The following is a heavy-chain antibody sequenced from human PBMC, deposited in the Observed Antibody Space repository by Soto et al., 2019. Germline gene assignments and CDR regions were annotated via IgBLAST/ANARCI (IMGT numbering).Heavy chain of an antibody. CDR3: ARPFNRNDGRGAFDI. CDR1: GFTFSDHY. Sequence: GGSLRLSCAASGFTFSDHYMDWVRQAPGKGLEWVGRSRNKANSYTTEYAASVKGRFTISRDDSKNSLYLQMNSLKTEDTAVYYCARPFNRNDGRGAFDIWGQGTILTVSS. D-gene: IGHD1-20*01. J-gene: IGHJ3*02. V-gene: IGHV3-72*01. CDR2: SRNKANSYTT.